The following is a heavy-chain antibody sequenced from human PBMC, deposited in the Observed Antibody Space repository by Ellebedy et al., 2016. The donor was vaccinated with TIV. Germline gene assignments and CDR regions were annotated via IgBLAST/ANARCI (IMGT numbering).Heavy chain of an antibody. Sequence: PGGSLRLSCAASGFTFSSYGMHWVRQAPGKGLEWVAVISYDGSNKYYADSVKGRFTISRDNSKNTLYLQMNSLRAEDTAVYYCARDRNLGWHPDYYYNGRDVWGQGTTVTVSS. CDR2: ISYDGSNK. CDR1: GFTFSSYG. V-gene: IGHV3-30*03. CDR3: ARDRNLGWHPDYYYNGRDV. D-gene: IGHD7-27*01. J-gene: IGHJ6*02.